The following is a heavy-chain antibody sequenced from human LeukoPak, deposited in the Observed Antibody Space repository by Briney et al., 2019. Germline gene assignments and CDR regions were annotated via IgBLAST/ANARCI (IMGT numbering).Heavy chain of an antibody. J-gene: IGHJ4*02. V-gene: IGHV4-59*12. CDR3: ARVSRTRIRLWSESERDY. CDR1: GGSISSYY. D-gene: IGHD5-18*01. CDR2: IYYSGST. Sequence: SDTLSLTCTVSGGSISSYYWSWIRQPPGKGLEWIGYIYYSGSTNYNPSLKSRVTISVDTSKNQFSLKLSSVTAADTAVYYCARVSRTRIRLWSESERDYWGQGTLVTVSS.